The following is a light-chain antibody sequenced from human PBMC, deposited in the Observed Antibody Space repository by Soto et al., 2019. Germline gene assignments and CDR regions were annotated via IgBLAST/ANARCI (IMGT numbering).Light chain of an antibody. J-gene: IGKJ2*01. CDR1: QSVNSN. CDR2: GAF. Sequence: ETVMTQSPATLSVSPGDRATLSCRASQSVNSNLAWYQQRPGQAPRLLIYGAFNRAPGIPARFSGSGSGTEFTLTITSLQSADFAIYYCQHYNGWPYTFGQGTKLEIK. V-gene: IGKV3-15*01. CDR3: QHYNGWPYT.